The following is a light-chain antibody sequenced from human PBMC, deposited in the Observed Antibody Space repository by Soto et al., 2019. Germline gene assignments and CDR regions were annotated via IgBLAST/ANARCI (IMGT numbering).Light chain of an antibody. V-gene: IGKV3-20*01. Sequence: WRHSQRTLSXXPGEXATLXXRXSQSVSSSYLAWYQQKPGHAPRLLIYGASSRATGIPDRFSASGSGTDFTLTISRLEPEDFAVYYCQQYGSSPWTFVQCTKVDI. J-gene: IGKJ1*01. CDR1: QSVSSSY. CDR2: GAS. CDR3: QQYGSSPWT.